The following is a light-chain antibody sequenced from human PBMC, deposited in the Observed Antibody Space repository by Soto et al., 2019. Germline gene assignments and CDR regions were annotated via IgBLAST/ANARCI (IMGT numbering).Light chain of an antibody. CDR1: QSVSSF. CDR3: HQRHIWPIT. Sequence: EIVLTQSPATLSLSPGERATLSCRASQSVSSFLVWFQQKPGQAPRLLIYDASNRATGIPARFSGSGSGTDCNLTISSLEPEDFAFYYCHQRHIWPITFGQGTRLEI. J-gene: IGKJ5*01. V-gene: IGKV3-11*01. CDR2: DAS.